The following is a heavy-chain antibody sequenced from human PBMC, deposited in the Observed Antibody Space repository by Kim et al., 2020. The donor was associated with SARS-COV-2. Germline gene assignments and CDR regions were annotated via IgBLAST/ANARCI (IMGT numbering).Heavy chain of an antibody. J-gene: IGHJ4*02. CDR2: ISYDGSNK. CDR1: GFTFSSYA. V-gene: IGHV3-30*04. Sequence: GGSLRLSCAASGFTFSSYAMHWVRQAPGKGLEWVAVISYDGSNKYYADSVKGRFTISRDNSKNTLYLQMNSLRAEDTAVYYCATGSGSYKYDYWGQGTLV. CDR3: ATGSGSYKYDY. D-gene: IGHD3-10*01.